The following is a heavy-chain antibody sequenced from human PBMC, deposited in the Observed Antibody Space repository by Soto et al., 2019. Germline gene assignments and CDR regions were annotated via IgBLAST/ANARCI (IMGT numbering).Heavy chain of an antibody. Sequence: SETLSLTCTVSGGSISSGGYYWSWIRQHPGKGLEWIGYIYYSGSTYYNPSLKSRVTISVDTSKNQFSLKLSSVTAADTAVYYCARARYCSSTSCYALFDYWGQGTLVTVS. J-gene: IGHJ4*02. CDR3: ARARYCSSTSCYALFDY. CDR1: GGSISSGGYY. D-gene: IGHD2-2*01. V-gene: IGHV4-31*03. CDR2: IYYSGST.